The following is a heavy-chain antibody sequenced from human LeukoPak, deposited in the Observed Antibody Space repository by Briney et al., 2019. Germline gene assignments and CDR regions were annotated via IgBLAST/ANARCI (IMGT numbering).Heavy chain of an antibody. V-gene: IGHV4-4*02. CDR2: IYHSGST. CDR3: ASVDVVVPADKESNYYYYGMDV. CDR1: GGSISSSNW. D-gene: IGHD2-2*01. J-gene: IGHJ6*04. Sequence: PSGTLSLTCAVSGGSISSSNWWSWVRQPPGKGLEWIGEIYHSGSTNYNPSLKSRVTISVDKSKNQFSLKLSSVTAADTAVYYCASVDVVVPADKESNYYYYGMDVWGKGTTVTVSS.